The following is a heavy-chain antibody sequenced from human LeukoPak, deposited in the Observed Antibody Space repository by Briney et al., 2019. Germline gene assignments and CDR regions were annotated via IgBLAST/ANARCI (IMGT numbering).Heavy chain of an antibody. CDR3: ARRCMVRGVIDY. D-gene: IGHD3-10*01. V-gene: IGHV4-4*07. J-gene: IGHJ4*02. CDR1: GGSISSYY. Sequence: SETLSLTCTVSGGSISSYYWSWIRQPAGKGLEWIGRIYTSGSTNYNPSLKSRVTMSVVTSKNQFSLKLSSVTAADTAVYYCARRCMVRGVIDYWGQGTLVTVSS. CDR2: IYTSGST.